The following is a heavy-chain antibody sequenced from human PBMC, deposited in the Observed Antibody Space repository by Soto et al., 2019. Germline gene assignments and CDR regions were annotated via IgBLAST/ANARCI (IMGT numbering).Heavy chain of an antibody. CDR2: ISWNSGSI. D-gene: IGHD6-19*01. Sequence: GGSLRLSCAASGFTFDDYAMHWVRQAPGKGLEWVSGISWNSGSIGYADSVKGRFTISRDNAKNSLYLQMNSLRAEDTALYYCAKDPDSSGWPAEYFQHWGQGTLVTVSS. CDR3: AKDPDSSGWPAEYFQH. J-gene: IGHJ1*01. V-gene: IGHV3-9*01. CDR1: GFTFDDYA.